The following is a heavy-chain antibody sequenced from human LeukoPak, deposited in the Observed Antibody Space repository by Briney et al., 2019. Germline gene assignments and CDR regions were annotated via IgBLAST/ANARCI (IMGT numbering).Heavy chain of an antibody. V-gene: IGHV3-30*18. CDR2: ISYDGSTI. Sequence: VRCLRLSCAPSGXTFTSYGVHSVPQAPGKGLEWVAVISYDGSTIYYADSVKGRFTISRDNSKDTLYLQMNSLRADDTAVYYCAKGVGSTGSYFDYWGQGTLVTVSS. CDR3: AKGVGSTGSYFDY. CDR1: GXTFTSYG. J-gene: IGHJ4*02. D-gene: IGHD1-26*01.